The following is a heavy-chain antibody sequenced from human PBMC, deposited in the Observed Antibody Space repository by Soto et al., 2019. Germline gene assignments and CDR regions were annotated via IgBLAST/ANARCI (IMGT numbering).Heavy chain of an antibody. CDR1: GFTFSSYG. D-gene: IGHD3-22*01. Sequence: PGGSLRLSCAASGFTFSSYGMHWVRQAPGKGLEWVAVIWYDGSNKYYADSVKGRFTISRDNSKNTLYLQMNSLRAEDTAVYYCARHLPHYYDSSGLRDGLDVWGQGTTVTVSS. V-gene: IGHV3-33*01. CDR2: IWYDGSNK. CDR3: ARHLPHYYDSSGLRDGLDV. J-gene: IGHJ6*02.